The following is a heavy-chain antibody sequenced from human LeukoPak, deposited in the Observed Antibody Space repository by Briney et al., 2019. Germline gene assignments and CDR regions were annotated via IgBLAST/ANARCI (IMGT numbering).Heavy chain of an antibody. J-gene: IGHJ4*02. CDR3: ARGFVLARVDDSSGYYPRFFDY. CDR1: GGSFSGYY. CDR2: INHSGST. V-gene: IGHV4-34*01. D-gene: IGHD3-22*01. Sequence: SETLSLTCAVYGGSFSGYYWSWIRQPPGEGLEWIGEINHSGSTNYNPSLKSRVTISVDTSKNQFSLKLSSVTAADTAVYYCARGFVLARVDDSSGYYPRFFDYWGQGTLVTVSS.